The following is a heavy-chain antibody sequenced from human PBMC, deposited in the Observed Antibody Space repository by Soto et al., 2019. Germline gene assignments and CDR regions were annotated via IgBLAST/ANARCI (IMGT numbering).Heavy chain of an antibody. CDR1: AGSISSDDYY. D-gene: IGHD1-1*01. CDR3: ARDRANSPDYFDF. CDR2: IYYTGRT. V-gene: IGHV4-30-4*01. Sequence: QVQLQESGPGLLKPSQTLSLTCTVSAGSISSDDYYWSWVRQPPGKGLEWIGYIYYTGRTNYNPSLESRLTISIDRPKHQFSLTLSSVTAADTALYYCARDRANSPDYFDFWGQGTLVTVSS. J-gene: IGHJ4*02.